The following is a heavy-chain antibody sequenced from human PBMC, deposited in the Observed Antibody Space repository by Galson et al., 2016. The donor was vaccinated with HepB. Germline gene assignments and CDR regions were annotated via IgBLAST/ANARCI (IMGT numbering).Heavy chain of an antibody. CDR3: ARGTVPAGRGFLTFDP. CDR1: GGSFSDYY. D-gene: IGHD2-2*01. Sequence: ETLSLTCAVCGGSFSDYYCNWIRQPPGGGLEWIGEINHRGDTTYNSSLKRRVTISVDTSKNQFSLKLSSVTAADTAVYYCARGTVPAGRGFLTFDPWGQGTLVTVSS. CDR2: INHRGDT. V-gene: IGHV4-34*01. J-gene: IGHJ5*02.